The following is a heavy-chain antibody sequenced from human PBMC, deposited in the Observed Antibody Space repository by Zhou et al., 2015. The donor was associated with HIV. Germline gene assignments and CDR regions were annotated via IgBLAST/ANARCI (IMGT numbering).Heavy chain of an antibody. J-gene: IGHJ6*02. Sequence: QVHLVQSGAEVKKPGASVRISCKTSGYIFTNYDINWVRQAPGQGLEWVGYMDPSSGSAGYAQKFQGRVTMTRDTSISTAYMELSGLRPEDTAVYYCARTALIEQLVRGMDVWGQGTDGHRLL. D-gene: IGHD6-6*01. CDR3: ARTALIEQLVRGMDV. V-gene: IGHV1-8*02. CDR2: MDPSSGSA. CDR1: GYIFTNYD.